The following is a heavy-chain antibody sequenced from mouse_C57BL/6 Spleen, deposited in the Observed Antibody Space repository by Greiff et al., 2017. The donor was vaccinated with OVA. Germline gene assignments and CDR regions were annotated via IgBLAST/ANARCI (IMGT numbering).Heavy chain of an antibody. CDR2: IDPSDSYT. Sequence: QVQLQQPGAELVMPGASVKLSCKASGYTFTSYWMHWVKQRPGQGLEWIGEIDPSDSYTNYNQKFKGKSTLTVDKSSSTAYMQLSSLTSEDSAVYYCARSGVVATSAMDYWGQGTSVTVSS. CDR3: ARSGVVATSAMDY. CDR1: GYTFTSYW. D-gene: IGHD1-1*01. V-gene: IGHV1-69*01. J-gene: IGHJ4*01.